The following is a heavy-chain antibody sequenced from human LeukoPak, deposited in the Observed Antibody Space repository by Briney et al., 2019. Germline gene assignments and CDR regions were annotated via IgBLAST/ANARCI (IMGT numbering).Heavy chain of an antibody. CDR3: AKDPPHRHSSSWFFDY. CDR1: GFTFSSYA. D-gene: IGHD6-13*01. V-gene: IGHV3-23*01. J-gene: IGHJ4*02. Sequence: GGSLRLSCAASGFTFSSYALSWVRQASGKGLEWVSAISGSGGSTYYADSVKGRFTISRDNSKNTLYLQMNSLRAEDTAVYYCAKDPPHRHSSSWFFDYWGQGTLVTVSS. CDR2: ISGSGGST.